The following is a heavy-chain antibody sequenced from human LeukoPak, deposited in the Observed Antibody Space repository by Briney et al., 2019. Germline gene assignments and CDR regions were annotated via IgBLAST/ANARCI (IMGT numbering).Heavy chain of an antibody. CDR1: GFTFSSYS. CDR3: ARDGKTYYYGSGSYYSWDLDY. Sequence: GGSLRLSRAASGFTFSSYSMNWVRQAPGKGLEWVSSISSSSSYIYYADSVKGRFTISRDNAKNSLYLQMNSLRAEDTAVYYCARDGKTYYYGSGSYYSWDLDYWGQGTLVTVSS. J-gene: IGHJ4*02. CDR2: ISSSSSYI. V-gene: IGHV3-21*01. D-gene: IGHD3-10*01.